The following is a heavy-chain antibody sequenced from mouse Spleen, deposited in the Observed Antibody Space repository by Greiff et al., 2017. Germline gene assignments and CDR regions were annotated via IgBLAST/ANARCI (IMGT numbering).Heavy chain of an antibody. D-gene: IGHD2-13*01. Sequence: EVKLVESGGGLVKPGGSLKLSCAASGFTFSSYTMSWVRQTPAKRLEWVATISSGGGNTYYPDSVKGRFTISRDNARNTLYLQMSSLRSEDTAMYYCAKPYGDYWYFDVWGAGTTVTVSS. J-gene: IGHJ1*01. CDR3: AKPYGDYWYFDV. CDR1: GFTFSSYT. V-gene: IGHV5-9*04. CDR2: ISSGGGNT.